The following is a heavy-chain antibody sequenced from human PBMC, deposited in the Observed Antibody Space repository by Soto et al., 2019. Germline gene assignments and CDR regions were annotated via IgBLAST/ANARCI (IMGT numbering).Heavy chain of an antibody. CDR2: IYYSGST. J-gene: IGHJ3*02. Sequence: SETLASTSPVCGASISSYYWCWIGEPPGKGLEWIGYIYYSGSTNYNPSLKSRVTISVDTSKNQFSLKLSSVTAADTAVYYCARDRNYDFWSGWDAFDIWGQGTMVT. D-gene: IGHD3-3*01. CDR1: GASISSYY. CDR3: ARDRNYDFWSGWDAFDI. V-gene: IGHV4-59*01.